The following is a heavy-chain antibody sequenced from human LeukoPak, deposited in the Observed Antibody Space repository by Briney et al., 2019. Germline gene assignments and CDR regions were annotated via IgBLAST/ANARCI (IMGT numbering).Heavy chain of an antibody. CDR2: INPNSGGT. D-gene: IGHD5-12*01. CDR1: GYTFISYG. V-gene: IGHV1-2*02. CDR3: ARGRFSGYGAD. Sequence: ASVKVSCKASGYTFISYGISWVRQAPGQGLEWMGWINPNSGGTNFAQKFQGRVTMTRDTSISTAYMELSSLTSDDTAVYYCARGRFSGYGADWGQGTLVTVSS. J-gene: IGHJ4*02.